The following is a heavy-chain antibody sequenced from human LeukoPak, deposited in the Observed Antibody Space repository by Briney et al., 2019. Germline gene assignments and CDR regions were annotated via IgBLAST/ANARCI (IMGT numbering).Heavy chain of an antibody. D-gene: IGHD3-22*01. CDR1: GYTFSRSW. J-gene: IGHJ4*02. CDR2: INYDGRQK. CDR3: ASSHDSSGND. Sequence: GGSLTLLCAVSGYTFSRSWMSWPRQARGKARVGVGNINYDGRQKFYVDSVRGRFTNSRDNAKNSLYLEMNNLRAEDTAVYYCASSHDSSGNDWGQGTLVTVSS. V-gene: IGHV3-7*01.